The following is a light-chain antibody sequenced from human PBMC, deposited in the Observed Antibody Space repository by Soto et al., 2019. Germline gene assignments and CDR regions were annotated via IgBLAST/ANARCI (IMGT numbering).Light chain of an antibody. J-gene: IGLJ3*02. Sequence: QSVLTQPPSASGTPGQRVTISCSGSSSNIGDNYVYWYQQFPGTAPKLLIYRNNQRPPGVPDRFSGSKSGTSASLATSGLRSEDEADYYCAAWDDSLSGWVFGGGTKLTVL. CDR2: RNN. V-gene: IGLV1-47*01. CDR3: AAWDDSLSGWV. CDR1: SSNIGDNY.